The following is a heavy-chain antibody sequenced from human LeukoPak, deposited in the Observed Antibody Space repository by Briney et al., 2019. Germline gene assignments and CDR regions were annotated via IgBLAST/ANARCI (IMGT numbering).Heavy chain of an antibody. CDR2: VKSDGTYT. V-gene: IGHV3-74*01. Sequence: PGGSLRLSCAASGSTFSKYWMHWVRQPPGKGLMYVSRVKSDGTYTSYADSVKGRFTISRDNARNTLYLQMSSLRDEDTAVYYCARDHYGYNSLDLWGQGTLVTVSS. CDR3: ARDHYGYNSLDL. CDR1: GSTFSKYW. J-gene: IGHJ5*02. D-gene: IGHD5-24*01.